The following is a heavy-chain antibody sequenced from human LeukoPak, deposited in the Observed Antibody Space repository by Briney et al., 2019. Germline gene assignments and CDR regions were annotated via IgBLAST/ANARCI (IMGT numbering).Heavy chain of an antibody. CDR3: SMNLSGALDY. D-gene: IGHD4-17*01. Sequence: PGGALRLSCAASGFTFSSYWMYWVRHAPGEGLVWVARANTDGRTTKYADAAGGRFTISRDHADNTLLLQMNSLISEDTAVDYCSMNLSGALDYWGQGSVVTVSS. CDR2: ANTDGRTT. V-gene: IGHV3-74*01. CDR1: GFTFSSYW. J-gene: IGHJ4*02.